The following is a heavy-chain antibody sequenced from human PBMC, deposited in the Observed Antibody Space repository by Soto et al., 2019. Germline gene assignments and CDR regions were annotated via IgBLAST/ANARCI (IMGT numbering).Heavy chain of an antibody. CDR2: INPNSGGT. J-gene: IGHJ6*02. CDR1: GYTCTGYY. D-gene: IGHD2-8*02. V-gene: IGHV1-2*04. CDR3: ARGSTGDYYYYGMDV. Sequence: ASVKVSCKASGYTCTGYYMHWVRQAPGQGLEWMGWINPNSGGTNYAQKFQGWVTMTRDTSISTAYMELSRLRSDDTAVYYCARGSTGDYYYYGMDVWGQGTTVTAP.